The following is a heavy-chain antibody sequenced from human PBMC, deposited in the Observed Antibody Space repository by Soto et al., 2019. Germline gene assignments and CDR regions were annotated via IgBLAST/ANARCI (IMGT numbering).Heavy chain of an antibody. CDR1: GGSISSYY. D-gene: IGHD6-13*01. V-gene: IGHV4-59*01. Sequence: QVQLQESGPGLVKPSETLSLTCTVSGGSISSYYWSWIRQPPGKGLEWIGYSYYSGRTNYNPPLKSRVTISVDTSKNQVSLKLSSVTAADTAVYYCARGYSSSWSALDYWGQGTLVTVSS. J-gene: IGHJ4*02. CDR3: ARGYSSSWSALDY. CDR2: SYYSGRT.